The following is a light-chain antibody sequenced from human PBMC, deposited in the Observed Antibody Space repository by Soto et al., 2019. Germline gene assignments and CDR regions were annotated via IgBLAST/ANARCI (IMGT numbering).Light chain of an antibody. Sequence: AIQLTQSPSSLSASVGDRVTITCRASQGISSALAWYQQKPGKAPKLLIYDASSLESGVPSRFSGSGSGTDFTLTIRSLQPEDFATYYCQQFNSYPLYTFGQGTKLEIK. CDR1: QGISSA. J-gene: IGKJ2*01. CDR3: QQFNSYPLYT. CDR2: DAS. V-gene: IGKV1-13*02.